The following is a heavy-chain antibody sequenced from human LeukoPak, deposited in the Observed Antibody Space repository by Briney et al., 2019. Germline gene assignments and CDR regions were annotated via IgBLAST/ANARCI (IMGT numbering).Heavy chain of an antibody. J-gene: IGHJ4*02. CDR2: INHSGST. CDR3: ARERDGSGTQRGLDY. CDR1: GGSFSGYY. V-gene: IGHV4-34*01. Sequence: SETLSLTCAVYGGSFSGYYWSWIRQPPGKGLEWIGEINHSGSTYYNPSLKSRVTISVDTSKNQFSLKLSSVTAADTAVYYCARERDGSGTQRGLDYWGQGTLVTVSS. D-gene: IGHD3-10*01.